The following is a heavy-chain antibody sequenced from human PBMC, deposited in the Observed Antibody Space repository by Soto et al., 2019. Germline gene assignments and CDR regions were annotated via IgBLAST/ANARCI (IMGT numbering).Heavy chain of an antibody. D-gene: IGHD4-17*01. J-gene: IGHJ4*02. CDR3: ARTDDYAFDY. Sequence: ASVNVSCNASGYTFTSYDSHWVRQAPGQGLEWVGTVNPSGGTTTYSQKFQGRVTMTRDTSTSTVYMELSSLRSEDTAVYYCARTDDYAFDYWGQGTLVTVSS. V-gene: IGHV1-46*01. CDR1: GYTFTSYD. CDR2: VNPSGGTT.